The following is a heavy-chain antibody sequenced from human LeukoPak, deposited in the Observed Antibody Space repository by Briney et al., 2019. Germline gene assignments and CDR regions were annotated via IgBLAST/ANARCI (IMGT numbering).Heavy chain of an antibody. CDR1: GFTFSSYG. CDR3: ARDLSSVATIRYYYGMDV. J-gene: IGHJ6*02. CDR2: IWYDGSNK. Sequence: GGSLRLSCAASGFTFSSYGMHWVRQAPGKGLEWVAVIWYDGSNKYYADSVKGRFTISRDNSKNTLCLQMNSLRAEDTAVYYCARDLSSVATIRYYYGMDVWGQGTTVTVSS. V-gene: IGHV3-33*01. D-gene: IGHD5-12*01.